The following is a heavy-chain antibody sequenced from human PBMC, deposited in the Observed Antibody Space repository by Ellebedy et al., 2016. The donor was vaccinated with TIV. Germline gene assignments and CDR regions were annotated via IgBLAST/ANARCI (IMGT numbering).Heavy chain of an antibody. CDR1: GFTFSSYA. V-gene: IGHV3-23*01. D-gene: IGHD2-15*01. CDR2: ISGSGGTT. CDR3: ARYCSGGSCLSTGCYYGMDV. J-gene: IGHJ6*02. Sequence: GESLKISCAASGFTFSSYAMSWVRQAPGRGLEWVSTISGSGGTTYYVDSMKGRFTSSRDNSKNTLYLQMNSLGAEDTAVYYCARYCSGGSCLSTGCYYGMDVWGQGTTVTVSS.